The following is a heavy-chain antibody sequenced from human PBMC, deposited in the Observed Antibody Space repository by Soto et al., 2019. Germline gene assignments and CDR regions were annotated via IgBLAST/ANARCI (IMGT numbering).Heavy chain of an antibody. CDR3: ARAYYGDYPYFDY. V-gene: IGHV4-59*01. CDR2: IYYSGST. Sequence: SWIRQPPGEGLEWIGSIYYSGSTNYNPSLKSRVTISIDTSKSLFSLKLSSLTSADTAVYFCARAYYGDYPYFDYWGQGALVTVSS. J-gene: IGHJ4*02. D-gene: IGHD4-17*01.